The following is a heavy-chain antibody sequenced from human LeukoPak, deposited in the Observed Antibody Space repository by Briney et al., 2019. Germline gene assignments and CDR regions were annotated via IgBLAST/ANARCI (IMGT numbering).Heavy chain of an antibody. CDR3: ARDIVVVPAASRDYYYYYGMDV. CDR1: GGSISSGDYY. J-gene: IGHJ6*02. CDR2: IYYSGST. Sequence: SQTLSLTCTVSGGSISSGDYYWSWIRQPPGKGLEWIGYIYYSGSTYYNPSLKSRVTISVDTSKNQFSLKLSSVTAADTAAYYCARDIVVVPAASRDYYYYYGMDVWGQGTTVTVSS. D-gene: IGHD2-2*01. V-gene: IGHV4-30-4*01.